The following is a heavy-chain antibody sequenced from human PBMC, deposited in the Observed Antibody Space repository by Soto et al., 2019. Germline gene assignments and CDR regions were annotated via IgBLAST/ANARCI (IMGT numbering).Heavy chain of an antibody. D-gene: IGHD6-19*01. Sequence: GGSLRLSCAASGFTASSNYMSWVRQAPGKGLEWVSVIYSGGSTYYADSVKGRFTISRDNSKNTLYLQMNSLRAEDTAVYYCARGPSYSSGWYYGMDVRGQGTTVTSP. V-gene: IGHV3-53*01. J-gene: IGHJ6*02. CDR1: GFTASSNY. CDR3: ARGPSYSSGWYYGMDV. CDR2: IYSGGST.